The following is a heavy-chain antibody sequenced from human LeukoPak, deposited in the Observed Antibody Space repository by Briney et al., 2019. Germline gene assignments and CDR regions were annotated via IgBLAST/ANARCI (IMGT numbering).Heavy chain of an antibody. CDR2: ISSSSNYI. V-gene: IGHV3-21*01. Sequence: GGSLRLSCAASGFPFSDYNINWVRHAPGQGLEWVSSISSSSNYIYYAASVKGRFTISRDNAKNSLYLQMNSLRAEDTAVYYCAREVENSYCGGDCYFSLWGQGTLVTVSS. CDR3: AREVENSYCGGDCYFSL. J-gene: IGHJ4*02. D-gene: IGHD2-21*01. CDR1: GFPFSDYN.